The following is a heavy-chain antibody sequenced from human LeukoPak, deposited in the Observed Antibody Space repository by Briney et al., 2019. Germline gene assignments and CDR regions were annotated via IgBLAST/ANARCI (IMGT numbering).Heavy chain of an antibody. J-gene: IGHJ3*02. CDR1: GFTFDDYG. CDR2: ISSGSSYI. D-gene: IGHD2-15*01. Sequence: PGGSLRLSCAASGFTFDDYGMSWVRQAPGKGLEWVSFISSGSSYIYYADSVKGRFTISRDNAKNSLYLQMNSLRAEDTAVYYCARTYCRGGSCYSGDAFDIWGQGTMVTVSS. V-gene: IGHV3-21*01. CDR3: ARTYCRGGSCYSGDAFDI.